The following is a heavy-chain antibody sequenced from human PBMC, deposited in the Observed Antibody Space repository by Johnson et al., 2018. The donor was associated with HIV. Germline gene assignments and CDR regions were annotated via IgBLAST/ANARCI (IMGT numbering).Heavy chain of an antibody. V-gene: IGHV3-20*04. D-gene: IGHD2-21*02. J-gene: IGHJ3*02. CDR1: GFTFDDYG. Sequence: EVQLLESGGGVVRPGGSLRLSCAASGFTFDDYGMSWVRQAPGKGLEWVSGINWNGGSTGYADSVKGLFTISRDNATNSLYLQMNSLSADDTALYYCAKDPRDGVDAFDIWGQGLMVTVSS. CDR3: AKDPRDGVDAFDI. CDR2: INWNGGST.